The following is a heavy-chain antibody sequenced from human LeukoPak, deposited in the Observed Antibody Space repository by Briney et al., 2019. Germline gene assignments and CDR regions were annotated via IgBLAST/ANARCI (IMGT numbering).Heavy chain of an antibody. CDR1: GFTFNNFA. D-gene: IGHD1-20*01. J-gene: IGHJ4*02. CDR3: ARRRYNWNAIDY. CDR2: ISSSGNII. V-gene: IGHV3-48*04. Sequence: PGGSLRLSCAASGFTFNNFAVNWVRQAPGKGLEWVSYISSSGNIIYYADSVKGRFTISRDNAKNSLYLQMNSLRAEDTAVYYCARRRYNWNAIDYWGQGTLVTVSS.